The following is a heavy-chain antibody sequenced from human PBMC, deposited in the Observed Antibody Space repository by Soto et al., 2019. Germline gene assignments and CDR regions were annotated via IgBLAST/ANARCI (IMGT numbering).Heavy chain of an antibody. V-gene: IGHV5-51*01. CDR1: GYDFSRTW. CDR2: IYPGDSET. D-gene: IGHD5-12*01. J-gene: IGHJ4*02. Sequence: GEPLQIPCKGSGYDFSRTWIGWVRQLPGKGLDWMGIIYPGDSETRYSPSFQGHVTISADKSISTAYLQWSSLKTSDIGMYYCARLVGAYDSYFDHWGQGTRGTVS. CDR3: ARLVGAYDSYFDH.